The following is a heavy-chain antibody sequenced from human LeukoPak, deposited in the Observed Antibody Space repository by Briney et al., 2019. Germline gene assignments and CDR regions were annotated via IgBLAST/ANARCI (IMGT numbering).Heavy chain of an antibody. CDR1: GFTFSSEA. CDR3: AKEGQQRVGTYFDS. V-gene: IGHV3-23*01. J-gene: IGHJ4*02. CDR2: ISGSGGNT. Sequence: PGGSVSLLCAASGFTFSSEAMSWVRQAPGKGLEWVPAISGSGGNTYYADSGEGRITISKDNSKNTLYLQMNSLSAEDTAVYYCAKEGQQRVGTYFDSWGGGPGVTVSS. D-gene: IGHD6-13*01.